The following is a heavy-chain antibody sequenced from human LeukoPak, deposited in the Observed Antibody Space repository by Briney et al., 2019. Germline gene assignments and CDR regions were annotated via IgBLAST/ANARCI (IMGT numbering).Heavy chain of an antibody. CDR3: ARQGGSASGFYYYYYYMDV. CDR2: IYYSGST. D-gene: IGHD1-26*01. V-gene: IGHV4-39*01. CDR1: GGSISSSSYY. J-gene: IGHJ6*03. Sequence: PSETLSLTCTVSGGSISSSSYYWGWIRQPPGKGLEWIGSIYYSGSTYYNPSLKSRVTISVDTSKNQFSLKLTSVTAADTAVYYCARQGGSASGFYYYYYYMDVWGKGTTVTISS.